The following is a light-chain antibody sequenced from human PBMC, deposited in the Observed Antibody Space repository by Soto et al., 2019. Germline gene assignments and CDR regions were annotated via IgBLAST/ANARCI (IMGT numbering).Light chain of an antibody. J-gene: IGKJ4*01. Sequence: EIVLTQSPATVSLSPGERATLSCRASQSVSTFLAWYQQKPGQAPRLLIYDASNRATGIPARFSGSGSGTDFILTISSLEPEDFAVYYRQQHSNWPLTFGGGTKVEIK. CDR2: DAS. V-gene: IGKV3-11*01. CDR1: QSVSTF. CDR3: QQHSNWPLT.